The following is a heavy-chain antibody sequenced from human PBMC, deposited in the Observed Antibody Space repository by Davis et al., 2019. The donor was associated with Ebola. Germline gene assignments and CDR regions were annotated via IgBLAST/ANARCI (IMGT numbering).Heavy chain of an antibody. CDR2: ISGSGGNT. V-gene: IGHV3-23*01. D-gene: IGHD3-10*01. CDR1: GFTFSTYA. CDR3: AKGDGTYYPNYYNMDV. J-gene: IGHJ6*03. Sequence: GESLKISCAASGFTFSTYAMSWVRQAPGKGLEWVSVISGSGGNTYYADSVKGRFTISRDNSKNTLYLQVSSLRAEDTALYYCAKGDGTYYPNYYNMDVWGKGTTVTVPS.